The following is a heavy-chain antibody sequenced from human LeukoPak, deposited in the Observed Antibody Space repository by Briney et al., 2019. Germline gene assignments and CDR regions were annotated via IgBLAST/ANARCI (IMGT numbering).Heavy chain of an antibody. CDR1: GGSISSYY. CDR3: ARGMGSGYDLPFDY. Sequence: SETLSLTCTVSGGSISSYYWSWIRQPPGKGLEWIGYIYYSGSTNYNPSLKSRVTISGDTSKNQFSLKLSSVTAVDTAVYYCARGMGSGYDLPFDYWGQGTLVTVSS. D-gene: IGHD5-12*01. V-gene: IGHV4-59*01. J-gene: IGHJ4*02. CDR2: IYYSGST.